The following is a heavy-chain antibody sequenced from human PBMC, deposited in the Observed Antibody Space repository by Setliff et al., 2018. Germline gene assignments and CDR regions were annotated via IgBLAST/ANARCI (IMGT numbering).Heavy chain of an antibody. D-gene: IGHD6-6*01. CDR2: IYYSGST. CDR1: GGSFSSSSYY. CDR3: ARDRAARPPNSYYYYMDV. V-gene: IGHV4-39*02. Sequence: LSLTCAVSGGSFSSSSYYWGWIRQPPGKGLECIGIIYYSGSTYYKPSLKSRVTISIDTSKNHFSLKVTSVTAADTAVYYCARDRAARPPNSYYYYMDVWGKGTTVTVSS. J-gene: IGHJ6*03.